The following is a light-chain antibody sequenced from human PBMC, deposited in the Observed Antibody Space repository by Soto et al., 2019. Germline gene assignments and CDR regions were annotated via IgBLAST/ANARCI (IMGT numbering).Light chain of an antibody. CDR3: NSYTSKSTGV. Sequence: QSALTQPASVSGSPGQSITISCTGTSSDVGGYNYVPWYQQHPGKAPKLITYEVSNRPSGVSNRSSGSKSGDTASLTISGLQAEDEADYYCNSYTSKSTGVFGTGTKLTVL. J-gene: IGLJ1*01. CDR1: SSDVGGYNY. V-gene: IGLV2-14*01. CDR2: EVS.